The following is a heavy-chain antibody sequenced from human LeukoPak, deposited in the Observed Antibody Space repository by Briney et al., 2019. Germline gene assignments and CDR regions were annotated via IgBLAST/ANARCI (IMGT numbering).Heavy chain of an antibody. CDR2: ISSTNAI. J-gene: IGHJ6*03. D-gene: IGHD6-13*01. Sequence: PGGSLRLSCSASGFAFGIYALNWFRHTPGKGLEWLSYISSTNAIYYADSVKGRFTISRDNAKESLYLQMNSLRAEDTAVYYCARAQQQYYYYYMDVWGKGTTVTVSS. V-gene: IGHV3-48*04. CDR3: ARAQQQYYYYYMDV. CDR1: GFAFGIYA.